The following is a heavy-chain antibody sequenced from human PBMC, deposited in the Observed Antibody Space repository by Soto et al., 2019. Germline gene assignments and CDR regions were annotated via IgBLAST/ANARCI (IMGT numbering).Heavy chain of an antibody. CDR2: INHSGSN. J-gene: IGHJ6*02. Sequence: SETLSLTCVVSGGSFSTYYYNWIRQSPGKGLEWIGEINHSGSNNYSPSLKSRVTMSLDTSKNQFSLRLTSVTAADTAVYFCARGSSSYYDYGMDVWGQGTTVTVSS. V-gene: IGHV4-34*01. CDR3: ARGSSSYYDYGMDV. D-gene: IGHD6-6*01. CDR1: GGSFSTYY.